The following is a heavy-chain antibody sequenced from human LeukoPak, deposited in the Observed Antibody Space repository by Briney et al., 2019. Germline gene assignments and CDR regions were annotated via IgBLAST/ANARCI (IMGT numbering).Heavy chain of an antibody. V-gene: IGHV3-23*01. D-gene: IGHD3-10*01. J-gene: IGHJ4*02. Sequence: GGSLRLSCAASGFRFTDYSMSWVRQAPGKGLEWVSTITGTGDYTEYADSVKGRFTISRDNSKNTLFLQMSSLRADDTAFYYCAKVLRGVIVYDYWGQGTLVTVSS. CDR1: GFRFTDYS. CDR3: AKVLRGVIVYDY. CDR2: ITGTGDYT.